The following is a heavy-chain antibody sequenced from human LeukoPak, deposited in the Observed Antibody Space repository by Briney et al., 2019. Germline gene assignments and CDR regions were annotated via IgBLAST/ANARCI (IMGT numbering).Heavy chain of an antibody. V-gene: IGHV3-23*01. J-gene: IGHJ4*02. CDR2: ISGSGPGT. D-gene: IGHD3-9*01. CDR1: GFIFSSYA. Sequence: GGSLRLSCAASGFIFSSYAMSWVRQAPGKGLEWVSLISGSGPGTYYADSVKGRFTISRDSSKNTLYLQMNSLRAEDTAVYYGAKEFYDILTGYTFDYWGQGTLVTVSS. CDR3: AKEFYDILTGYTFDY.